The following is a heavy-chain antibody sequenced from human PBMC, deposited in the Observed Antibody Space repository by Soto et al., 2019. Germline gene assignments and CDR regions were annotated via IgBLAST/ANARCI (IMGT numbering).Heavy chain of an antibody. J-gene: IGHJ6*02. CDR2: IWYDGSNK. CDR1: GFTFSSYG. D-gene: IGHD4-17*01. Sequence: GGSLRLSCAASGFTFSSYGMHWVRQAPGKGLEWVAVIWYDGSNKYYADSVKGRFTISRDNSKNTLYLQMNSLRAEDTAVYYCARGDGLHYYYYGMDIWGQGTTVTVSS. CDR3: ARGDGLHYYYYGMDI. V-gene: IGHV3-33*01.